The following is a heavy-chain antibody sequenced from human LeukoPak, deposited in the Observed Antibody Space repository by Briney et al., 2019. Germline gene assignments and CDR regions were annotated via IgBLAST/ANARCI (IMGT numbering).Heavy chain of an antibody. CDR3: AKTGAGYYFDY. J-gene: IGHJ4*02. Sequence: GGSLRLSCAASGFTFSSYSMNWVRKAPGKGLEWVSAISGSGGSTYYADSVKGRFTISRDNSKNTLYLQMNSLRAEDTAVYYCAKTGAGYYFDYWGQGTLVTVSS. D-gene: IGHD1-14*01. CDR1: GFTFSSYS. V-gene: IGHV3-23*01. CDR2: ISGSGGST.